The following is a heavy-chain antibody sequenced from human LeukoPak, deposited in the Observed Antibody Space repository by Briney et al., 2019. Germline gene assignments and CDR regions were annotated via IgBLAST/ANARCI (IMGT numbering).Heavy chain of an antibody. Sequence: SETLSLTCTVSGGSISSYYWSWIRQPAGKGLEWIGRIYTSGSTNYNPSLKSRVTMPVDTSKNQFSLKLSSVTAADTAVYYCARAGGYSYGYYYYMDVWGKGTTVTVSS. J-gene: IGHJ6*03. CDR2: IYTSGST. V-gene: IGHV4-4*07. CDR1: GGSISSYY. D-gene: IGHD5-18*01. CDR3: ARAGGYSYGYYYYMDV.